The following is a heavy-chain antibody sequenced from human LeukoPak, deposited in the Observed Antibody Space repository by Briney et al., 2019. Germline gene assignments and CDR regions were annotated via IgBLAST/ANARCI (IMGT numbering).Heavy chain of an antibody. CDR3: TRRIVGATMGSFDY. V-gene: IGHV3-73*01. CDR1: GFTFSGSA. J-gene: IGHJ4*02. CDR2: IRSKANSYAT. Sequence: GGSLRLSCAASGFTFSGSAMLWVRQASGKGLEWVGRIRSKANSYATAYAASVKGRFTISRDDSKNTAYLQMNSLKTEDTAVYYCTRRIVGATMGSFDYWGQGTLVTVSS. D-gene: IGHD1-26*01.